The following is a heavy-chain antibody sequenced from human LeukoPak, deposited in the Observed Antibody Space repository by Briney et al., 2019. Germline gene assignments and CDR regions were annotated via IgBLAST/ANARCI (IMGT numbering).Heavy chain of an antibody. CDR1: GFTFSSYE. CDR3: ARDDRANYYGSGSLDY. Sequence: GGSLRLSCAASGFTFSSYEMNWVRQAPGKGLEWVSYISSSGSTIYYADSVKGRFTISRDNAKNSLYLQMNSLRAEDTAVYYCARDDRANYYGSGSLDYWGQGTLVTVSS. CDR2: ISSSGSTI. J-gene: IGHJ4*02. D-gene: IGHD3-10*01. V-gene: IGHV3-48*03.